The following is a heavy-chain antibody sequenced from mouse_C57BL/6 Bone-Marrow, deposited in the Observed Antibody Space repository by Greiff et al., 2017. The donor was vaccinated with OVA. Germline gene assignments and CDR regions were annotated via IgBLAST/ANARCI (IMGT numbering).Heavy chain of an antibody. J-gene: IGHJ3*01. CDR3: ARHYAYEGPWFAY. V-gene: IGHV1-75*01. Sequence: LVESGPELVKPGASVKISCKASGYTFTDYYINWVKQRPGQGLEWIGWIFPGSGSTYYNEKFKGKATLTVDKSSSTAYMLLSSLTSEDSAVSFCARHYAYEGPWFAYWGQGTLVTVSA. CDR1: GYTFTDYY. D-gene: IGHD2-2*01. CDR2: IFPGSGST.